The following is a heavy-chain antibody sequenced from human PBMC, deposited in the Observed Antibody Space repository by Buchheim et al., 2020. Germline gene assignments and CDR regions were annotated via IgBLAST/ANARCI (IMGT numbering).Heavy chain of an antibody. CDR3: ARDRGYSGYDSLGYFDY. CDR2: IYYSGST. V-gene: IGHV4-39*07. CDR1: GGSISSSSYY. D-gene: IGHD5-12*01. Sequence: QLQLQESGPGLVKPSETLSLTCTVSGGSISSSSYYLGWIRQPPGKGLEWIGSIYYSGSTYYNPSLKSRVPISVDTPKNHFSLKLSSVTAADTAVYYCARDRGYSGYDSLGYFDYWGQGTL. J-gene: IGHJ4*02.